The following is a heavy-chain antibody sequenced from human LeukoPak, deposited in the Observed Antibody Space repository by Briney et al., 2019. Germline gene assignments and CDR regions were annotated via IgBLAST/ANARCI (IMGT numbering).Heavy chain of an antibody. CDR1: GFTFDDYA. Sequence: GGSLRLSCAASGFTFDDYAMHWVRQAPGKGLEWVSLISGDGGSTHYADSVKGRFTISRDNSKNSLYLQMNSLRTEDTALYYCAKEAPTGEDYYYGMDVWGQGTTVTVSS. CDR2: ISGDGGST. J-gene: IGHJ6*02. CDR3: AKEAPTGEDYYYGMDV. V-gene: IGHV3-43*02. D-gene: IGHD7-27*01.